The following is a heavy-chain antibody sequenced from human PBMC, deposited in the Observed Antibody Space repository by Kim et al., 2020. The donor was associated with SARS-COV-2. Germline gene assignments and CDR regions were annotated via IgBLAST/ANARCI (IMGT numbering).Heavy chain of an antibody. D-gene: IGHD2-15*01. CDR3: ARALVVVAAPHFDY. V-gene: IGHV4-34*01. J-gene: IGHJ4*02. Sequence: NPSLKSRVTISVDTSKNQFSRKLSSVTAADTAVYYCARALVVVAAPHFDYWGQGTLVTVSS.